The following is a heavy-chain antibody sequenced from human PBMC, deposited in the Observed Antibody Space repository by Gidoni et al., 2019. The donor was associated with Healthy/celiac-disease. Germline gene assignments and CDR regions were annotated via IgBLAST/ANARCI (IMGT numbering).Heavy chain of an antibody. CDR2: IIPIFGTA. V-gene: IGHV1-69*01. CDR3: ARWGGVTSRIVGAIYFDY. D-gene: IGHD1-26*01. J-gene: IGHJ4*02. CDR1: GGTFSSSA. Sequence: QVQLVQSGAAVKKPGSSVKVSCKASGGTFSSSAISWVRQAPGQGLEWMGGIIPIFGTANYAQKFQGRVTITADESTSTAYMELSSLRSEDTAVYYCARWGGVTSRIVGAIYFDYWGQGTLVTVSS.